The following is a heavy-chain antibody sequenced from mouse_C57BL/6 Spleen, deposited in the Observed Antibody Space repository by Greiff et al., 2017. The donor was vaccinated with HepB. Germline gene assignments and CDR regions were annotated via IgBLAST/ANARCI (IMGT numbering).Heavy chain of an antibody. J-gene: IGHJ2*01. V-gene: IGHV1-18*01. CDR3: ARNSPYYYGSSHYFDY. D-gene: IGHD1-1*01. CDR1: GYTFTDYN. Sequence: VQLQQSGPELVKPGASVKIPCKASGYTFTDYNMDWVKQSHGKSLEWIGDINPNNGGTIYNQKFKGKATLTVDKSSSTAYMELRSLTSEDTAVYYCARNSPYYYGSSHYFDYWGQGTTLTVSS. CDR2: INPNNGGT.